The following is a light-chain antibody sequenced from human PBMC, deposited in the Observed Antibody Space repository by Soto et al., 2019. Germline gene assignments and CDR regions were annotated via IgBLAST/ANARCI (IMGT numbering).Light chain of an antibody. V-gene: IGKV3-20*01. CDR3: QQCAHSPLT. Sequence: EIVLTQSPGTLSLSPGERATLSCRASQSVDNNYLAWFQQKPGQAPRLLIDDASRRATGIPDRFSGSGSGTDCTLTISRLEPEDFAVYYCQQCAHSPLTFGGGTKVEIK. J-gene: IGKJ4*01. CDR2: DAS. CDR1: QSVDNNY.